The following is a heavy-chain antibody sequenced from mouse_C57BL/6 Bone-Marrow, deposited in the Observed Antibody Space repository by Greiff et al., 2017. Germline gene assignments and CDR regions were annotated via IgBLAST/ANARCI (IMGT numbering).Heavy chain of an antibody. CDR3: AREGRGRYYFDY. CDR1: GYTFTSYG. D-gene: IGHD1-1*01. CDR2: IYPRSGNT. V-gene: IGHV1-81*01. Sequence: VQLQQSGAELARPGASVKLSCKASGYTFTSYGISWVKQRTGQGLEWIGEIYPRSGNTYYNEKFKGKATLTADKSSSTAYMELRSLTSEDSAVYFCAREGRGRYYFDYWGQGTTLTVSS. J-gene: IGHJ2*01.